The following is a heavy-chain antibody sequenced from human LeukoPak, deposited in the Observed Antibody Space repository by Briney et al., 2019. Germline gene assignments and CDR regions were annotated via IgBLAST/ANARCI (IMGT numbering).Heavy chain of an antibody. V-gene: IGHV3-48*01. CDR2: VSSGSSTI. Sequence: GGSLRLSCAASGFTFSRYSMNWVRQAPGKGLEWVSYVSSGSSTIYYADSVKGRFTISRDNSKNTLYLQMNSLRAEDTAVYYCAKKYSTGLDPSGQGTLVTVSS. CDR3: AKKYSTGLDP. D-gene: IGHD1-26*01. CDR1: GFTFSRYS. J-gene: IGHJ5*02.